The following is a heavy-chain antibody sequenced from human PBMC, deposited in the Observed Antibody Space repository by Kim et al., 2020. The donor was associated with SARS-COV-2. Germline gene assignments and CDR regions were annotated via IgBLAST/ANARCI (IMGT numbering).Heavy chain of an antibody. J-gene: IGHJ5*02. D-gene: IGHD3-9*01. CDR3: ARAGGYFDPFDP. V-gene: IGHV3-30*01. Sequence: CRGSVKGRFTISRGNSKNTLYLQMNSLRAEDTAVYYCARAGGYFDPFDPWGEGTLVTVSS.